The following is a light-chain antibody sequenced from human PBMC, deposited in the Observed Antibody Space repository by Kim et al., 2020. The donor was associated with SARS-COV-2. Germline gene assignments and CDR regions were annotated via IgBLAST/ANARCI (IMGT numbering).Light chain of an antibody. CDR1: SSDVGGYNY. CDR2: DVS. J-gene: IGLJ1*01. V-gene: IGLV2-14*03. Sequence: QSALTQPASVSGSPGQSITISCTGTSSDVGGYNYVSWYQQHPGKAPKLMIYDVSNRPSEVSNRFSGSKSGNTASLTISGLQAEDEADYYCSSYTSSSTYVFGIGTKVTVL. CDR3: SSYTSSSTYV.